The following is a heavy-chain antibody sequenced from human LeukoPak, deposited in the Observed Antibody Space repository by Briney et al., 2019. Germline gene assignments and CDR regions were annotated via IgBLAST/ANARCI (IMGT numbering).Heavy chain of an antibody. CDR3: ARVNCSSTSCLHYFDY. CDR1: GGTFSSYA. Sequence: SVKVSCKASGGTFSSYAISWVRQAPGQGLEWMGGIIPIFGTANYAQKFQGRVTMTRDTSISTAYMELSRLRSDDTAVYYCARVNCSSTSCLHYFDYWGQGTLVTVSS. CDR2: IIPIFGTA. J-gene: IGHJ4*02. D-gene: IGHD2-2*01. V-gene: IGHV1-69*05.